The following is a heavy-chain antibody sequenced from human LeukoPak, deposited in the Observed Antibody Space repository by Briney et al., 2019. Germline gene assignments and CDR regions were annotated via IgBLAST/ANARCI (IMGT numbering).Heavy chain of an antibody. D-gene: IGHD2-21*02. J-gene: IGHJ5*02. CDR1: GFPFSDHA. Sequence: GGSLRLSCAASGFPFSDHAMSWVRQPPGKGLEWVSAISNGNTYYADSVRGRFTISRDDSKNMVYLQMNSLRVEDTARYYCVREAGYCASVCLKSNWFDPWGQGTLVTVSS. CDR2: ISNGNT. V-gene: IGHV3-23*01. CDR3: VREAGYCASVCLKSNWFDP.